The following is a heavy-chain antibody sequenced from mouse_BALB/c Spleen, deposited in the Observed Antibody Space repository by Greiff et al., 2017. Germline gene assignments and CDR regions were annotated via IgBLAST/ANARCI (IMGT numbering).Heavy chain of an antibody. CDR3: ARSGYYGYGYYAMDY. D-gene: IGHD1-2*01. CDR2: IWSGGST. Sequence: VKLMESGPGLVQPSQSLSITCTVSGFSLTSYGVHWVRQSPGKGLEWLGVIWSGGSTDYNAAFISRLSISKDNSKSQVFFKMNSLQANDTAIYYCARSGYYGYGYYAMDYWGQGTSVTVSS. V-gene: IGHV2-2*02. J-gene: IGHJ4*01. CDR1: GFSLTSYG.